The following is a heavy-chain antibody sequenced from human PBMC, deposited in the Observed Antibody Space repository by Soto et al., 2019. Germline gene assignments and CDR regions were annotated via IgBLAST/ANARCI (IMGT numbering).Heavy chain of an antibody. CDR3: ARGEQYSGRIFDG. CDR2: TYYRSKWYY. V-gene: IGHV6-1*01. Sequence: PAQTLSLTCSLTGNRVSRNSAGWSWVRQSPSRGLEWLGRTYYRSKWYYEYAVSVRGRITINPDTSKNQYSLQLNSVTPEDTAVYFCARGEQYSGRIFDGWGQGTLGNVYS. J-gene: IGHJ4*01. CDR1: GNRVSRNSAG. D-gene: IGHD1-26*01.